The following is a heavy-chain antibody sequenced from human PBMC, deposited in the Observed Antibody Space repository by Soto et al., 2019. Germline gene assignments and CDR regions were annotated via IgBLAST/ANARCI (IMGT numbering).Heavy chain of an antibody. J-gene: IGHJ1*01. Sequence: EVQLLESGGGLVQPGGSLRLSCAASGFTFSSYAMSWVRQAPGKGLEWVSAISGSGGSTYYADSVKGRFTISRDNSKNTLYLKINTLRPEDTAVYYCAKHSSSWYNGYFQHWGQGTLVTVSS. D-gene: IGHD6-13*01. CDR1: GFTFSSYA. CDR2: ISGSGGST. V-gene: IGHV3-23*01. CDR3: AKHSSSWYNGYFQH.